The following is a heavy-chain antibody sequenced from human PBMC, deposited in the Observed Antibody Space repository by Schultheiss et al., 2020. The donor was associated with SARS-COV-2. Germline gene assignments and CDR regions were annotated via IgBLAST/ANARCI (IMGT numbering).Heavy chain of an antibody. J-gene: IGHJ4*02. CDR2: IYHSGST. CDR1: GGSISSSNW. CDR3: ARRDGYSGYDVPKGFDY. D-gene: IGHD5-12*01. V-gene: IGHV4-4*02. Sequence: SETLSLTCAVSGGSISSSNWWSWVRQPPGKGLEWIGYIYHSGSTYYNPSLKSRVTISVDTSKNQFSLKLSSVTAADTAVYYCARRDGYSGYDVPKGFDYWGQGTLVTVSS.